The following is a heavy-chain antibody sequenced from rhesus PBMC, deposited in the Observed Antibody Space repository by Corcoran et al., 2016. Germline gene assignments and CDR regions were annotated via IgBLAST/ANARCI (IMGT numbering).Heavy chain of an antibody. D-gene: IGHD3-34*01. J-gene: IGHJ4*01. CDR3: ARGLWAYYFDY. CDR2: IDGNSAST. V-gene: IGHV4-73*01. Sequence: QVKLQQWGEGLVKPSETLSLTCAVYGGSISGYYWSWIRQPPDKGLEWIGKIDGNSASTNDNPSLKNRVTISKDTSKNQFSLKVASVTAADAAVYYCARGLWAYYFDYWGQGVLVTVSS. CDR1: GGSISGYY.